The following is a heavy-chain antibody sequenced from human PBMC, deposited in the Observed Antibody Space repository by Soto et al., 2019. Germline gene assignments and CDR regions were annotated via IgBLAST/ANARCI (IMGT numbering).Heavy chain of an antibody. CDR1: GVSISSSDW. Sequence: QVQLQESGPGLVKPSGTLSLTCAVSGVSISSSDWWSWVRQPPGKGLEWIGEIYDSGSTNYMSSLQTQVTISVAKSQNEFSLRLSSVTAADTAVYYCAIVTAPGVLYFDYWGQGTLVTVSS. CDR3: AIVTAPGVLYFDY. D-gene: IGHD2-2*01. CDR2: IYDSGST. V-gene: IGHV4-4*02. J-gene: IGHJ4*02.